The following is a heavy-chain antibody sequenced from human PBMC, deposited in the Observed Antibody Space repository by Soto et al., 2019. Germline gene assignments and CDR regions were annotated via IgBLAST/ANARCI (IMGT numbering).Heavy chain of an antibody. V-gene: IGHV4-30-2*01. Sequence: LSRTYAGSVGSISRCGYSRSCIRQPPGKGLEWIGYIYHSGSTYYNPSLKSRVTISVDRSKNQFSLKLSSVTAADTAVYYCARVQDYDYIWGSSSYPRCLDPWGEGTLLTVSS. D-gene: IGHD3-16*02. CDR3: ARVQDYDYIWGSSSYPRCLDP. CDR2: IYHSGST. J-gene: IGHJ5*02. CDR1: VGSISRCGYS.